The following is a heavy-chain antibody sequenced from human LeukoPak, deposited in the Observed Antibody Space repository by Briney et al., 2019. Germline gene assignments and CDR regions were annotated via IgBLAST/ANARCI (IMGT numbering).Heavy chain of an antibody. J-gene: IGHJ4*02. D-gene: IGHD3-10*01. Sequence: GGSLRLSCAASGFTFSSYAMSWVRQAPGKGLEWVSAISGSGGSTYYADSVKGRFTISRDNAKNSLYLQMNSLRAEDTAVYYCARDRGPRDSCFDYWGQGTLVTVSS. CDR3: ARDRGPRDSCFDY. V-gene: IGHV3-23*01. CDR1: GFTFSSYA. CDR2: ISGSGGST.